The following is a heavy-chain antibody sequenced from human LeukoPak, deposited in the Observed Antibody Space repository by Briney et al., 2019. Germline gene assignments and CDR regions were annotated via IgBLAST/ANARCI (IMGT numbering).Heavy chain of an antibody. CDR1: GYTFTSYG. CDR2: ISAYNGNT. Sequence: AAVKVSCKASGYTFTSYGISWVRQAPGQGLEWVGWISAYNGNTNYAQKLQGRVTMTTDTSTSTAYMELRSLRSDDAAVYYCAGDNAAFDIWGQGTMGTVSS. V-gene: IGHV1-18*01. J-gene: IGHJ3*02. CDR3: AGDNAAFDI.